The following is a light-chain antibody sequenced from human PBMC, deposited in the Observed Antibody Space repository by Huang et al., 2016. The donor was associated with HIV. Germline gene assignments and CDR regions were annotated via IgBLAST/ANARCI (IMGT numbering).Light chain of an antibody. CDR1: QGIGRY. CDR2: AAS. V-gene: IGKV1-9*01. J-gene: IGKJ3*01. Sequence: IQLTQSPSSLSASVGDRVTITCRASQGIGRYLGWYQQKPGKAPKLLLYAASTLQRGVPSRFSGSGSGTDFTLTIGSLQPEDFATYYCQQLKTYPITFGPGTQVDIK. CDR3: QQLKTYPIT.